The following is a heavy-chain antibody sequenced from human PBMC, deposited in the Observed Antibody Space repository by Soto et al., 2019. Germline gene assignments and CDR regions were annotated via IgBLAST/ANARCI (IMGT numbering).Heavy chain of an antibody. D-gene: IGHD2-21*02. CDR2: TYYRSRWYN. V-gene: IGHV6-1*01. J-gene: IGHJ4*02. Sequence: KQSQTLSLTCAISGDSVSSNGATWNWIRQSSSRGLEWLGRTYYRSRWYNEYAVSVKSRININADTSKNHITLELNSVSPEDTAVYYCARESPATMTATFDYWGQGALVTVSS. CDR1: GDSVSSNGAT. CDR3: ARESPATMTATFDY.